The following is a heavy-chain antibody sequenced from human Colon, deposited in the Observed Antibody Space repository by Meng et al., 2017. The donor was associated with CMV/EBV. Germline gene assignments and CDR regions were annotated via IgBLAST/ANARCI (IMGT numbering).Heavy chain of an antibody. CDR2: ISESGYNT. CDR1: GFAISTYA. V-gene: IGHV3-23*01. D-gene: IGHD2-2*01. J-gene: IGHJ6*02. CDR3: AQASCSSTTCPYRGDYYYYYIMDV. Sequence: GESLKISCAASGFAISTYAMTWVRQAPGKGLEWVSAISESGYNTYYADSVKGRFTISRDHSKNTLYLEMNSLRAEDTAEYYCAQASCSSTTCPYRGDYYYYYIMDVWGQGTAVTVSS.